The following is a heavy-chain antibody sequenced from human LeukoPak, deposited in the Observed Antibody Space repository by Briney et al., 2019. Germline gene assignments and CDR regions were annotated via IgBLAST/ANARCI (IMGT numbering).Heavy chain of an antibody. D-gene: IGHD3-22*01. J-gene: IGHJ4*02. CDR1: GFTFSSYS. CDR3: AREQTGYYDSSGSFDY. Sequence: QPGGSLRLSCAASGFTFSSYSMNWVRQAPGKGLEWVSYISSSTTIYYADSVKGRFTISRDNAKNSLYLQMNSLRAEDTAVYYCAREQTGYYDSSGSFDYWGQGTLVTVSS. V-gene: IGHV3-48*04. CDR2: ISSSTTI.